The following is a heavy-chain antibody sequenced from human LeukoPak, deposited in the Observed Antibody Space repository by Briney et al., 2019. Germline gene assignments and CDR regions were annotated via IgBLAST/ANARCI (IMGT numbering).Heavy chain of an antibody. Sequence: SETLSLTCTVSGGSISSHYWSWIRQPPGKGLEWIGYIYYSGSTNYNPSLKSRVTISVDTSKNQLSLKLSSVTAADTAVYYCARVASGSLFDYWGQGTLVTVSS. D-gene: IGHD1-26*01. CDR1: GGSISSHY. CDR2: IYYSGST. CDR3: ARVASGSLFDY. J-gene: IGHJ4*02. V-gene: IGHV4-59*11.